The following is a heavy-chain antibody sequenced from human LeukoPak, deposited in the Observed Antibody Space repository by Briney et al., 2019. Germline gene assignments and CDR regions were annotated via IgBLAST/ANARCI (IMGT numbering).Heavy chain of an antibody. J-gene: IGHJ5*02. CDR2: IYHSGST. V-gene: IGHV4-39*07. D-gene: IGHD6-13*01. Sequence: PSQTLSLTCTVSGGSISSGGYYWSWIRQPPGKGLEWIGSIYHSGSTYYNPSLKSRVTISVDTSKNQFSLKLSSVTAADTAVYYCARVGGGSSSWYGWFDPWGQGTLVTVSS. CDR1: GGSISSGGYY. CDR3: ARVGGGSSSWYGWFDP.